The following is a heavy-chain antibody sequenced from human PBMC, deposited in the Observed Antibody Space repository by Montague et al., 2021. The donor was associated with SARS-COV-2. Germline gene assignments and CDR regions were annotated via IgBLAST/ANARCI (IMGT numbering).Heavy chain of an antibody. J-gene: IGHJ3*02. CDR2: IYYSGST. Sequence: SETLSLTCSASGGSISSSSYYWGWIRQPPGKGLEWIGSIYYSGSTYYNPSLKSRVTISVDTSKNQFSLKLSSVTAADTAVYYCASPTYYYDSGGSDAFDIWGQGTMVTVSS. V-gene: IGHV4-39*01. CDR3: ASPTYYYDSGGSDAFDI. CDR1: GGSISSSSYY. D-gene: IGHD3-22*01.